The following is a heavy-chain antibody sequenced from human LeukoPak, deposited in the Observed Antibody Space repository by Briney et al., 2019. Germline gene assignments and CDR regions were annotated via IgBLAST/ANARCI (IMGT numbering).Heavy chain of an antibody. CDR3: ASWGIRPYYDFWSGYHGDYYYYMDV. CDR2: ISAYNGNT. J-gene: IGHJ6*03. V-gene: IGHV1-18*01. Sequence: ASVKVSCKASGYTFTSYGISWVRQAPGQGLEWMGWISAYNGNTNYAQKLQGRVTMTSDTSTSTAYMELRSLRSDDTAVYYCASWGIRPYYDFWSGYHGDYYYYMDVWGKGTTVTVSS. CDR1: GYTFTSYG. D-gene: IGHD3-3*01.